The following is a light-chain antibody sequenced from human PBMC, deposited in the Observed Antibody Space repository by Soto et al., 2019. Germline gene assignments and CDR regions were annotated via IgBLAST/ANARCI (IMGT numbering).Light chain of an antibody. V-gene: IGKV3-15*01. CDR1: QSVSSN. Sequence: EIVVKQSLATPSVFSPGRARPXRRSSQSVSSNLAWYQQKPGQAPRLLIYGASTRATGIPARFSGSGSGTEFTLTISSLQSEDFAVYYCQQYNNWPPITFGQGTRLEI. CDR3: QQYNNWPPIT. CDR2: GAS. J-gene: IGKJ5*01.